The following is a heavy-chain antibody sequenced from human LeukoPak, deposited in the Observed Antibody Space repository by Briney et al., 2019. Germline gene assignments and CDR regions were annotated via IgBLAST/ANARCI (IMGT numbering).Heavy chain of an antibody. CDR3: ARLGGGYGGNPAIDY. D-gene: IGHD4-23*01. J-gene: IGHJ4*02. CDR2: IIPILGIA. CDR1: GRTFSSYA. Sequence: ASVKVSCKASGRTFSSYAISWVRQAPGQGLEWMGRIIPILGIANYAQKFQGRVTITADKSTSTAYMELSSLRSEDTAVYYCARLGGGYGGNPAIDYWGQGTLVTVSS. V-gene: IGHV1-69*04.